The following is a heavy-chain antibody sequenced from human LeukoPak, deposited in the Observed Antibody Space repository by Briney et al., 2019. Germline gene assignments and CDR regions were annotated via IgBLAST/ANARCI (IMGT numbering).Heavy chain of an antibody. Sequence: SETLSLTCTLSGGSYSDYYWSWLRQSPGKGLEWLGYIYHTGSTSYSPSLKSRVTISADTSQNQFSLKLSSVTAADTAVYYCARVVSGGPIDYWGQGTLVTVSS. CDR3: ARVVSGGPIDY. J-gene: IGHJ4*02. CDR1: GGSYSDYY. CDR2: IYHTGST. V-gene: IGHV4-59*01. D-gene: IGHD2-15*01.